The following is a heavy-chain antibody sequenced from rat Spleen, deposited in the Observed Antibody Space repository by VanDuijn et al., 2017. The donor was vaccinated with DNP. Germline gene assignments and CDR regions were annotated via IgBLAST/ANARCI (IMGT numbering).Heavy chain of an antibody. CDR2: IDWNDSK. Sequence: QVTLKESGPGMLQPSKTLSLTCSFSGFSLSTSGMVVSWIRQPSGKSLEWLAAIDWNDSKYYNPSLKTRLTVSKDTSNTQAFLKITNVDTPDTATYYCARRGLGTTPFDYWGQGVMVAVSS. D-gene: IGHD1-5*01. CDR3: ARRGLGTTPFDY. V-gene: IGHV8-22*01. J-gene: IGHJ2*01. CDR1: GFSLSTSGMV.